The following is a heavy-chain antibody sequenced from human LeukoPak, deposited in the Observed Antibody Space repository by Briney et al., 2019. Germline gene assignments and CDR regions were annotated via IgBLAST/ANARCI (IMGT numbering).Heavy chain of an antibody. D-gene: IGHD6-13*01. J-gene: IGHJ4*02. V-gene: IGHV4-34*01. CDR1: GGSFSGYY. Sequence: SETLSLTCAVYGGSFSGYYWSWIRQPPGKGLEWIGETYHSGSTNYNPSLKSRVIISIDTSKNQFSLMLSSVTAADTAVYYCARAAGRVDYWGQGTLVTVSS. CDR3: ARAAGRVDY. CDR2: TYHSGST.